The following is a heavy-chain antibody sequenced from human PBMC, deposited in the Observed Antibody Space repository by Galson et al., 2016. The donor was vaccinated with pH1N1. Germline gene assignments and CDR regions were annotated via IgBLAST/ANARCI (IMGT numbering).Heavy chain of an antibody. V-gene: IGHV5-51*03. CDR3: ARLRGGITVVREVYFDL. Sequence: QSGAEVKKPGESLKISCRGSGYSFTSYWIARVRQKPGKGLEWMGIVYPGDSDTRYSPSFRGLFTFSADKSIGTAYLQWSSLEASDTAIYYCARLRGGITVVREVYFDLWGQGTLVTVSP. CDR1: GYSFTSYW. CDR2: VYPGDSDT. J-gene: IGHJ4*02. D-gene: IGHD3-10*01.